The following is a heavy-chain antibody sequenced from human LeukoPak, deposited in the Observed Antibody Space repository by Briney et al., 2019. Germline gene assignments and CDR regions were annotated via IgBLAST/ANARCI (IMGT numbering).Heavy chain of an antibody. CDR2: ISGSGGST. CDR3: AKDDGVTMIVVVKAGNAFDI. Sequence: GGSLRLFCAASGFTFSSYAMSWVRQAPGKGLEWVSAISGSGGSTYYADSVKGRFTISRDNSKNTLYLQMNSLRAEDTAVYYCAKDDGVTMIVVVKAGNAFDIWGQGTMVTVSS. CDR1: GFTFSSYA. D-gene: IGHD3-22*01. V-gene: IGHV3-23*01. J-gene: IGHJ3*02.